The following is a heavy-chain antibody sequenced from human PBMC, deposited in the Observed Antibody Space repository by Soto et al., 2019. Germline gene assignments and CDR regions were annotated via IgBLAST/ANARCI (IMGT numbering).Heavy chain of an antibody. CDR1: GFTFSGSA. CDR2: IRSKAYSYAT. D-gene: IGHD7-27*01. CDR3: SRSSKTGDDAFDI. J-gene: IGHJ3*02. V-gene: IGHV3-73*01. Sequence: EVQLVESGGGLVQPGGSLILSCAASGFTFSGSAMHWVRQASGKGLEWVGRIRSKAYSYATGYGASVKGRLTLSRDDSKNTAYLQMNSLKSEDTAVYYCSRSSKTGDDAFDIWGQGTMVTVSS.